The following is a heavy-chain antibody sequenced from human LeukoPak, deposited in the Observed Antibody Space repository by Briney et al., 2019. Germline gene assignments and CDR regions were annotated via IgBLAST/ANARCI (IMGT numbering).Heavy chain of an antibody. J-gene: IGHJ4*02. D-gene: IGHD2-15*01. CDR3: ARLVCSGGSCYPDY. Sequence: SETLSLTCTVSGGSISSYYWGWLRQPAGKGLEWIGRIYTSGSTNYNPSLKSRVTMSVDTSKNQFSLKLSSVTAADTAVYYCARLVCSGGSCYPDYWGQGALVTVSS. V-gene: IGHV4-4*07. CDR2: IYTSGST. CDR1: GGSISSYY.